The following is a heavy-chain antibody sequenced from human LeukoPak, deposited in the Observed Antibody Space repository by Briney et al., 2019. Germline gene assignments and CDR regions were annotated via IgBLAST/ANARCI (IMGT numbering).Heavy chain of an antibody. J-gene: IGHJ6*02. Sequence: GGSLRLSCAASGFIFDNYAMSWARQAPGKGLEWVSGISGSGGSTYYADSVKGRFTISRANSKKTLFLQMNSLRAEDTAVYYCAKWNSITSYWNYFGMDVWGQGTTVTVSS. CDR3: AKWNSITSYWNYFGMDV. D-gene: IGHD1-1*01. CDR1: GFIFDNYA. V-gene: IGHV3-23*01. CDR2: ISGSGGST.